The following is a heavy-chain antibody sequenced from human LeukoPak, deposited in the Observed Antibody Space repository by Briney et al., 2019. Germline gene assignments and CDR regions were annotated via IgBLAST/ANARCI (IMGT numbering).Heavy chain of an antibody. CDR3: ARLSLKVLEWSPTKGKETHYFDY. D-gene: IGHD3-3*01. Sequence: ASETLSLTCAVYGGSFSGYYWSWIRQPPGKGLEWIGEINHSGSTNYNPSLKSRVTISVDTSKNQFSLKLSSVTAADTAVYYCARLSLKVLEWSPTKGKETHYFDYWGQGTLVTVSS. V-gene: IGHV4-34*01. J-gene: IGHJ4*02. CDR2: INHSGST. CDR1: GGSFSGYY.